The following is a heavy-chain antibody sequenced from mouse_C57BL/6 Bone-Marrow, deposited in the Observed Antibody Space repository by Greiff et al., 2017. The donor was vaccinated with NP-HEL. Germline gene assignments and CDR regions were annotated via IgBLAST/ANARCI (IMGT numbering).Heavy chain of an antibody. D-gene: IGHD2-5*01. CDR3: ARGGYSKGGYFDV. V-gene: IGHV1-66*01. CDR2: IYPGSGNT. Sequence: VKLQESGPELVKPGASVKISCKASGYSFTSYYIHWVKQRPGQGLEWIGWIYPGSGNTKYNEKFKGKATLTADTSSSTAYMQLSSLTSEDSAVYYCARGGYSKGGYFDVWGTGTTVTVSS. J-gene: IGHJ1*03. CDR1: GYSFTSYY.